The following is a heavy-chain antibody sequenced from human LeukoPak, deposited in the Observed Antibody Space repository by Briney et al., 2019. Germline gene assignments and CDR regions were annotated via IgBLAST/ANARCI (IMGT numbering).Heavy chain of an antibody. CDR3: AKDFARDYGDPGRDWFDP. V-gene: IGHV3-30*04. CDR2: ISYDGSNK. J-gene: IGHJ5*02. D-gene: IGHD4-17*01. CDR1: GFTFSSYA. Sequence: GGSLRLSCAASGFTFSSYAMHWVRQAPGKGLEWVAIISYDGSNKYYAESVKGRFTISRDNSKNTLYLQMNSLRAEDTAVYYCAKDFARDYGDPGRDWFDPWGQGTLVTVSS.